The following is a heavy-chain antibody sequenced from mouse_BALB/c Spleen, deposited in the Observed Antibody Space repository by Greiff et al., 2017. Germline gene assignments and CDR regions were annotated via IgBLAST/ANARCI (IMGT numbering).Heavy chain of an antibody. CDR2: ISSGGGST. Sequence: EVQLVESGGGLVKPGGSLKLSCAASGFAFSSYDMSWVRQTPEKRLEWVAYISSGGGSTYYPDTVKGRFTISRDNAKNTLYLQMSSLKSEDTAMYYCARHRDYYGSSNFDYWGQGTTLTVSS. D-gene: IGHD1-1*01. V-gene: IGHV5-12-1*01. J-gene: IGHJ2*01. CDR3: ARHRDYYGSSNFDY. CDR1: GFAFSSYD.